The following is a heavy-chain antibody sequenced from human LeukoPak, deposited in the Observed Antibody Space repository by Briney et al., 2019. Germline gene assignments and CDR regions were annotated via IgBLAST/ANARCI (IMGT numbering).Heavy chain of an antibody. CDR2: IYYSGST. V-gene: IGHV4-59*08. D-gene: IGHD5-12*01. CDR1: GGSISSYY. J-gene: IGHJ3*02. CDR3: ARQAGYSGYDFAFDI. Sequence: SETLSLTCTVSGGSISSYYWSWIRLPPGKGLEWIGYIYYSGSTNYNPSLKSRVTISVDTSKNQFSLKLSSVTAADTAVYYCARQAGYSGYDFAFDIWGQGTMVTVSS.